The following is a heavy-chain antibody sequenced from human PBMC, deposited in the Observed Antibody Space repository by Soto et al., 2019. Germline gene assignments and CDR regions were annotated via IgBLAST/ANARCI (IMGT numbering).Heavy chain of an antibody. V-gene: IGHV3-15*01. CDR2: IKSKTDGGTT. D-gene: IGHD3-22*01. Sequence: GGSLRLSCAASGFTFSNAWMSWVRQAPGKGLEWVGRIKSKTDGGTTDHAAPVKGRFTISRDDSKNTLYLQMNSLKTEDTAVYYCTTGSYYYDSSGYYHEYGMDVWGQGTTVTVSS. J-gene: IGHJ6*02. CDR1: GFTFSNAW. CDR3: TTGSYYYDSSGYYHEYGMDV.